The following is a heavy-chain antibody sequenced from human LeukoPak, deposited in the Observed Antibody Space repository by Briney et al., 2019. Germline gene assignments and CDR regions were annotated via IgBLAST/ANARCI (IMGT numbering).Heavy chain of an antibody. Sequence: GGSLRLSCAASGFTFSLYRMNWVHQAPGKGLEWVSSITRSSDYRYYSDSVRGRFTISRDNAKDSLYLHMNSLRAEDTAVYYCAYLHSGSFAFDIWGQGTMVTVSS. J-gene: IGHJ3*02. CDR1: GFTFSLYR. CDR2: ITRSSDYR. V-gene: IGHV3-21*01. D-gene: IGHD1-26*01. CDR3: AYLHSGSFAFDI.